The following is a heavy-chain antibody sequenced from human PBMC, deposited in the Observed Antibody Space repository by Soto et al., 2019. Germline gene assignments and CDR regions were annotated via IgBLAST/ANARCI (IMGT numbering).Heavy chain of an antibody. CDR3: ARDPLGFGELSYYYDGMDV. V-gene: IGHV3-30-3*01. CDR2: ISYDGSNK. J-gene: IGHJ6*02. D-gene: IGHD3-10*01. CDR1: GFTFSSYA. Sequence: QVQLVESGGGVVQPGRSLRLSCAASGFTFSSYATHWVRQAPGKGLEWGAVISYDGSNKYYADSVKGRFTISRDNSKNTLYLQMNSVRAEDTAVYYCARDPLGFGELSYYYDGMDVWGQGTTVTVSS.